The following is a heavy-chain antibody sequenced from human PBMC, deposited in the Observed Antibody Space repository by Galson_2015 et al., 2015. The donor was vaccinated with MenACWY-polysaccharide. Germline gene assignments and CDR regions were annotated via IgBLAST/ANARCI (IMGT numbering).Heavy chain of an antibody. CDR1: GYTFAGYY. CDR3: ARDATPLSSSSDSYDGMDV. Sequence: SVKVSCKASGYTFAGYYIHWVRQAPGQGLEWVGRINPNSGGTNYAPKFQGGVTMTRDTSISTAYMELSRLTSDGTAVYYCARDATPLSSSSDSYDGMDVWGQGTTVTVSS. CDR2: INPNSGGT. D-gene: IGHD6-6*01. J-gene: IGHJ6*02. V-gene: IGHV1-2*06.